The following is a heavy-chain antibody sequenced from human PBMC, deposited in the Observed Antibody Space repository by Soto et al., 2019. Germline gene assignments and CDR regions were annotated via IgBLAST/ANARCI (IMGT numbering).Heavy chain of an antibody. Sequence: GGSLSLSCTASGFMFANYAMGWVRPAPGKGLEWVSAITGSGGGTYYADSVKGRFTISRDNSKNTLYLQMTSLRADDTAVYYCAKDRRAGGNYGFYSDFWGQGALVTVSS. D-gene: IGHD1-7*01. J-gene: IGHJ4*02. CDR2: ITGSGGGT. CDR3: AKDRRAGGNYGFYSDF. CDR1: GFMFANYA. V-gene: IGHV3-23*01.